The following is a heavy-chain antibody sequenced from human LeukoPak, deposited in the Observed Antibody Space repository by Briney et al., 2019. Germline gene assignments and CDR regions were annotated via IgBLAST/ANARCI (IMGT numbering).Heavy chain of an antibody. Sequence: GGSLRLSCAASGFTFSSYGMHWVRQAPGKGLEWVAFIRYDGSNKYYADSVKGRFTISRDNSKNTLYLQMNSLRAEDTAVYYCAKDRLLWFGELYPQFDPWGQGTLVTVSS. J-gene: IGHJ5*02. V-gene: IGHV3-30*02. CDR2: IRYDGSNK. D-gene: IGHD3-10*01. CDR3: AKDRLLWFGELYPQFDP. CDR1: GFTFSSYG.